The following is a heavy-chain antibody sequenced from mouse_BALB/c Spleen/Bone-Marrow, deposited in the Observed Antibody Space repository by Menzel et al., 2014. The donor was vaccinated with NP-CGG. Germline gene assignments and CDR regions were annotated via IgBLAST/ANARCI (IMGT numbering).Heavy chain of an antibody. V-gene: IGHV1-7*01. CDR1: GYTFTTYW. CDR3: ARDLDY. CDR2: INSSTAYT. J-gene: IGHJ4*01. Sequence: VQLVESGAELAKPGASAKMSCKASGYTFTTYWMHWVKQRPGQGLEWIGYINSSTAYTDYNQKFEDKATLTADKSSSTAYMQLSSLTSEDSAVYYCARDLDYWGQGTSVTVSS.